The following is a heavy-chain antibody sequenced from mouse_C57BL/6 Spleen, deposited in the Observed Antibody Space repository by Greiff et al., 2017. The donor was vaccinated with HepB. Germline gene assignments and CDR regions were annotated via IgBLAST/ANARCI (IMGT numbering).Heavy chain of an antibody. Sequence: EVKLQESGGGLVKPGGSLKLSCAASGFTFSDYGMHWVRQAPEKGLEWVAYISSGSSTIYYADTVKGRFTISRDNAKNTLFLQMTSLRSEDTAMYYCARMGYDNYFDYWGQGTTLTVSS. J-gene: IGHJ2*01. D-gene: IGHD2-2*01. CDR2: ISSGSSTI. CDR1: GFTFSDYG. CDR3: ARMGYDNYFDY. V-gene: IGHV5-17*01.